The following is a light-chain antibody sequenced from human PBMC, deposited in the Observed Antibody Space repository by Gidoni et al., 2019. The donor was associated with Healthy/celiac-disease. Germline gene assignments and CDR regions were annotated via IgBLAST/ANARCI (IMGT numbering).Light chain of an antibody. J-gene: IGKJ5*01. CDR2: GAS. CDR3: QQYSKWPPIT. Sequence: EIVMTQSPATLSVSPGERATLSCRASQSVSSNLAWYQQKPGQAPRLLIYGASTRATGIPARFSGSGSGTEFTLTISSLQSEDFAVYYCQQYSKWPPITFXQGTRLEIK. V-gene: IGKV3-15*01. CDR1: QSVSSN.